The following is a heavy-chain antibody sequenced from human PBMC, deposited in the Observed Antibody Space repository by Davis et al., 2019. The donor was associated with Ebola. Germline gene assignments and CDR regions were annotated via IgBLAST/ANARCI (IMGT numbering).Heavy chain of an antibody. CDR3: ARGRRGWLSYQYYFDY. J-gene: IGHJ4*02. V-gene: IGHV4-34*01. CDR2: IYYSGST. Sequence: PSETLSLTCAVYGGSFSGYYWSWIRQPPGKGLEWIGSIYYSGSTYYNPSLKSRVTISVDTSKNQFSLKLSSVTAADTAVYYCARGRRGWLSYQYYFDYWGQGTLVTVSS. CDR1: GGSFSGYY. D-gene: IGHD3-16*02.